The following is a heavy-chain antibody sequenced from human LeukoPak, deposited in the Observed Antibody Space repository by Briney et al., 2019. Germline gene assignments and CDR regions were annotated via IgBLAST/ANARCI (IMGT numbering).Heavy chain of an antibody. Sequence: QPGRSLRLSCAASGFTFDDYAMHWVRQAPGKGLEWVSGISWNSGSIGYADSVKGRFTISRDNAKNSLYLQMNSLRAEDTALYYCAKDMGAMVRGAIDYWGQGTLLTVSS. V-gene: IGHV3-9*01. D-gene: IGHD3-10*01. J-gene: IGHJ4*02. CDR3: AKDMGAMVRGAIDY. CDR2: ISWNSGSI. CDR1: GFTFDDYA.